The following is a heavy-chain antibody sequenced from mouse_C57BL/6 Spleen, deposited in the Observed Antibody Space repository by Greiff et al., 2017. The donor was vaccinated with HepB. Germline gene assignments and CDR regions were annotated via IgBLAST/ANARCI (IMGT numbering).Heavy chain of an antibody. CDR2: ISSGSSTI. Sequence: DVQLVESGGGLVKPGGSLKLSCAASGFTFSDYGMHWVRQAPEKGLEWVAYISSGSSTIYYADTVKGRFTISRDNAKNTLFLQMTSLRSEDTAMYYCARGSLYDYDGYYAMDYWGQGTSVTVSS. J-gene: IGHJ4*01. V-gene: IGHV5-17*01. D-gene: IGHD2-4*01. CDR1: GFTFSDYG. CDR3: ARGSLYDYDGYYAMDY.